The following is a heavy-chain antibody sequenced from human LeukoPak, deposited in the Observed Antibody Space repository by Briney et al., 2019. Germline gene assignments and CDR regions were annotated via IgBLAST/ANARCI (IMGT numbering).Heavy chain of an antibody. V-gene: IGHV4-34*01. D-gene: IGHD3-10*01. CDR3: ARSYYYGSGSYSY. J-gene: IGHJ4*02. CDR2: INHSGST. Sequence: SETLSLTCAVYGGSFSGYYWSWIRQPPGKGLEWIGEINHSGSTNYNPSLKSRVTISVDTSKNQFSPKLSSVTAADTAVYYCARSYYYGSGSYSYWGQGTLVTVSS. CDR1: GGSFSGYY.